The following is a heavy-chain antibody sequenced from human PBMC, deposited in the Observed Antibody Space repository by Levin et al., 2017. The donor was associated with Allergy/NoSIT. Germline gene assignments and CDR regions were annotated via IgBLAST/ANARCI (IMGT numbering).Heavy chain of an antibody. V-gene: IGHV4-61*01. D-gene: IGHD5-18*01. J-gene: IGHJ6*02. Sequence: SCTVSGGSVNSGSYYWSWIRQPPGKGLEWIGYVHNSGSTNYNPSLKSRVTISVDTSKNRFSLILSSVTAADTAVYYCARDWSENSYGLFYFYGLDVWGQGTTVTVSS. CDR1: GGSVNSGSYY. CDR2: VHNSGST. CDR3: ARDWSENSYGLFYFYGLDV.